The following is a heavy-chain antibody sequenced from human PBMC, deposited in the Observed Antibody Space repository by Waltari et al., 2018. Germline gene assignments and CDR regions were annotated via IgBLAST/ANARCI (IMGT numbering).Heavy chain of an antibody. V-gene: IGHV4-30-2*01. CDR3: ARVDTEGFGELLLFDY. CDR2: IYHSGRT. CDR1: GGSISTGGYS. J-gene: IGHJ4*02. D-gene: IGHD3-10*01. Sequence: QLQLQESGSGLVKTSQTLSLTCAVSGGSISTGGYSWSWVRQPPGKGLEWIGYIYHSGRTYYNPSLKSRVTMSVDRSKNQFSLKLRFVTAADTAVYYCARVDTEGFGELLLFDYWGQGILVTVSS.